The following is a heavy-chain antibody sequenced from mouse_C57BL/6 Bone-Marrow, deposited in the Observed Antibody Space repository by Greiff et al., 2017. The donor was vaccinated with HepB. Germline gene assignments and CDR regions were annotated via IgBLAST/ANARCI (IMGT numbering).Heavy chain of an antibody. Sequence: QVTLKVSGPGLLQSSQTLSLTCSFSGFSLSTSGMGVSWLRQPSGKGLEWLAHIYWDDDKRSNPSLKSRLTISKDTSRNQVFLKRTSVDTADTATYYGARCYDYDGWNYFDYWGQGTTLTVSA. CDR3: ARCYDYDGWNYFDY. D-gene: IGHD2-4*01. CDR2: IYWDDDK. CDR1: GFSLSTSGMG. V-gene: IGHV8-12*01. J-gene: IGHJ2*01.